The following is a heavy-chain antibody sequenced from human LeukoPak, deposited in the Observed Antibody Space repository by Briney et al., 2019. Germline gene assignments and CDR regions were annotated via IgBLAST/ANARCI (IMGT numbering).Heavy chain of an antibody. CDR3: ARDLSDYVWGSYRWNYFDY. CDR2: ISGSGGST. D-gene: IGHD3-16*02. CDR1: GFTFSSYA. J-gene: IGHJ4*02. Sequence: GGSLRLSCAASGFTFSSYAMSWVRQAPGKGLEWVSAISGSGGSTYYADSVKGRFTISRDNSKNTLYLQMNSLRAEDTAVYYCARDLSDYVWGSYRWNYFDYWGQGTLVTVSS. V-gene: IGHV3-23*01.